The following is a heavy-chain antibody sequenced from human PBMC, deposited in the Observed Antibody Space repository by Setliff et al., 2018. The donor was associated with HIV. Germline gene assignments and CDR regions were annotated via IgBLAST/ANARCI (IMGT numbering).Heavy chain of an antibody. CDR2: IIPIFGTA. D-gene: IGHD5-12*01. V-gene: IGHV1-69*05. CDR1: GGIFSSHA. J-gene: IGHJ4*02. CDR3: ARGRAGIVATID. Sequence: GASVKVSCKASGGIFSSHAISWVRQAPGQGLEWMGGIIPIFGTANYAQKFQGRVTMTRDTSISTAYMELSRLRSDDTAVYYCARGRAGIVATIDWGQGTLVTVSS.